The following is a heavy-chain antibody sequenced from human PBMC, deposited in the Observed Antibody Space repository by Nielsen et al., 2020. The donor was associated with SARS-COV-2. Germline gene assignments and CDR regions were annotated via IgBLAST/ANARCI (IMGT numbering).Heavy chain of an antibody. Sequence: GGSLRLSCAASGFTFSSYGMHWVRQAPGKGLEWVSGISWNSGSIGYADSVKGRFTISRDNAKNSLYLQMNSLRAEDTAVYYCARADYGDYVGDSGPVDYWGQGTLVTVSS. J-gene: IGHJ4*02. D-gene: IGHD4-17*01. CDR2: ISWNSGSI. V-gene: IGHV3-9*01. CDR3: ARADYGDYVGDSGPVDY. CDR1: GFTFSSYG.